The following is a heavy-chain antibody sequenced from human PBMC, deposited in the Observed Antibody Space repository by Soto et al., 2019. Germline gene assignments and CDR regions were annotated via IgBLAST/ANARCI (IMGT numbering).Heavy chain of an antibody. CDR1: GFTLSSYS. Sequence: EVQLVESGGGLVQRGGSLRLSCAVSGFTLSSYSFNWVRQAPGKGLEWVSYISSSGSAMYFAESVKGRITISRDNDKNSLYLQMNSLTDEDTAVYYCARGSPRYYDSSGYALRYCDLWGRGTLVTVSS. J-gene: IGHJ2*01. CDR3: ARGSPRYYDSSGYALRYCDL. D-gene: IGHD3-22*01. V-gene: IGHV3-48*02. CDR2: ISSSGSAM.